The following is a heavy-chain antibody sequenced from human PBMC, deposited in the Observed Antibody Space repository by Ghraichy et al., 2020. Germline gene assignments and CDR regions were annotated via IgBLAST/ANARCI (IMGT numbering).Heavy chain of an antibody. CDR1: GGSISSSNW. Sequence: SETLSLTCAVSGGSISSSNWWSWVRQPPGKGLEWIGEIYHSGSTNYNPSLKSRVTISVDKSKNQFSLKLSSVTAADTAVYYCARTTVTTYGFYFDYWGQGTLVTVSS. CDR2: IYHSGST. CDR3: ARTTVTTYGFYFDY. D-gene: IGHD4-17*01. J-gene: IGHJ4*02. V-gene: IGHV4-4*02.